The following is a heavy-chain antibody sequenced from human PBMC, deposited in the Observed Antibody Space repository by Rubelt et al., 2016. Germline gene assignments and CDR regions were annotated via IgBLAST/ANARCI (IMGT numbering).Heavy chain of an antibody. CDR3: ARMVNDFWSGYHNWFDP. Sequence: QVQLVQSGAEVKKPGASVKVSCKASGYTFTSYDINWVRQATGHGLEWMGWMNPNSGNTGYAQKFQGRVTMTRNTSISTAYMELSSLGSEDTAVYYCARMVNDFWSGYHNWFDPWGQGTLVTVSS. CDR1: GYTFTSYD. V-gene: IGHV1-8*01. J-gene: IGHJ5*02. D-gene: IGHD3-3*01. CDR2: MNPNSGNT.